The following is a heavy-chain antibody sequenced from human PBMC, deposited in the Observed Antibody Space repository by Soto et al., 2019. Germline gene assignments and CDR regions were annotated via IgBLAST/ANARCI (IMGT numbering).Heavy chain of an antibody. CDR3: AREYGGQLAEFDP. CDR1: GFTVSSNY. D-gene: IGHD6-6*01. J-gene: IGHJ5*02. V-gene: IGHV3-53*01. Sequence: GGSLRLSCAASGFTVSSNYMSWVRQAPGKGLEWVSVIYSGGSTYYADSVKGRFTISRDNSKNTLYLQMNSLRAEDTAVYYCAREYGGQLAEFDPWGQGTLVTVSS. CDR2: IYSGGST.